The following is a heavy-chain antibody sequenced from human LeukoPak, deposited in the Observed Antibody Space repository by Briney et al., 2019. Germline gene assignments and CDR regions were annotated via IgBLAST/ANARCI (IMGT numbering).Heavy chain of an antibody. V-gene: IGHV1-18*01. J-gene: IGHJ3*02. Sequence: ASVKVSCKASGYSFTTYGISWVRQAPGQGLEWMGWISAYSANTNYALKLQGRVTMTTDTSTSTAYIELRSLRSDDTAVYYCARDPGYDFWSGYYHQPDAFDIWGQGTMVTVSS. CDR1: GYSFTTYG. CDR2: ISAYSANT. D-gene: IGHD3-3*01. CDR3: ARDPGYDFWSGYYHQPDAFDI.